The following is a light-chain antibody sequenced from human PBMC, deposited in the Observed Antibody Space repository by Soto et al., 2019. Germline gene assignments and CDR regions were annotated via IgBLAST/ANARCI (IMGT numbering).Light chain of an antibody. CDR3: QSYDYSNHYV. Sequence: NFMLTQPHSVSESPGKTVTISCTRSSGSIASNYVQWYQQRPGSAPTTVIYEDNQRPSGVPDRFSGSIDSSSNSASLTISRLKTEDEADYYWQSYDYSNHYVFGTGTKLTVL. V-gene: IGLV6-57*04. CDR2: EDN. CDR1: SGSIASNY. J-gene: IGLJ1*01.